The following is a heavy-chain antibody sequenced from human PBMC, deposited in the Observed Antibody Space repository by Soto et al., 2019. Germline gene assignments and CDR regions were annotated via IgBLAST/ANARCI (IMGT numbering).Heavy chain of an antibody. V-gene: IGHV1-18*01. J-gene: IGHJ6*02. CDR2: ISAYNGNT. CDR3: ARDIYYYGSRSCYNDVYYYGMDV. Sequence: ASVKVSCKASGYTFTSYGISWVRQAPGQGLEWMGLISAYNGNTNYAQKLQGRVTMTTDTSKSTAYMELRSLRSDDTAVYYCARDIYYYGSRSCYNDVYYYGMDVWGQGTTVTVSS. CDR1: GYTFTSYG. D-gene: IGHD3-10*01.